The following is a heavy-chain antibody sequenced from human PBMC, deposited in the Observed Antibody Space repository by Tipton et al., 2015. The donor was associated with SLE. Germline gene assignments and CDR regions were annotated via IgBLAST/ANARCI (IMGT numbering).Heavy chain of an antibody. D-gene: IGHD1-1*01. Sequence: TLSLTCAVSGGSISDTNWWSWVRQPPGKGLEWIGSIYYTGNTYYNPSLKGRVTISVDTSKNQFSLRLSSVTAADTAVYYCARDPTGYNWFDSWGQGTLVTVSS. J-gene: IGHJ5*01. CDR2: IYYTGNT. CDR1: GGSISDTNW. V-gene: IGHV4-4*02. CDR3: ARDPTGYNWFDS.